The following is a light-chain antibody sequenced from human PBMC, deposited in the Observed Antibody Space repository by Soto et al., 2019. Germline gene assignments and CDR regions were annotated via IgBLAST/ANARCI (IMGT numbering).Light chain of an antibody. Sequence: QSALTQPPSASGTPGQRVTISCSGSSSNIGSNTVNWYQQLPGTAPKLLIYSNNQRPSGVPDRFSGSKSGTSASLAISGLQSEDEADYYCATWDDSLNGYVFAPGTKGTVL. CDR1: SSNIGSNT. CDR2: SNN. J-gene: IGLJ1*01. CDR3: ATWDDSLNGYV. V-gene: IGLV1-44*01.